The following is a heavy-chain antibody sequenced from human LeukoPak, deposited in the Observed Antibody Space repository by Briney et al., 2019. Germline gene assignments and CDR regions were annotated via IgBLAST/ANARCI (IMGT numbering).Heavy chain of an antibody. J-gene: IGHJ4*02. D-gene: IGHD3-16*02. CDR1: GFIFTDYW. CDR2: ISSSSSYI. Sequence: PGGSLRLSCAASGFIFTDYWMYWVRQAPGKGLEWVSSISSSSSYIYYADSVKGRFTISRDNAKNSLYLQMNSLRAEDTALYHCARDKSLWGSYRHYYFDYWGQGTLVTVSS. V-gene: IGHV3-21*04. CDR3: ARDKSLWGSYRHYYFDY.